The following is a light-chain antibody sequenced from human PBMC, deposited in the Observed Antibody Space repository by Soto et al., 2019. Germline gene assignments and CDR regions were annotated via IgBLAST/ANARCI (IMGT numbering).Light chain of an antibody. CDR3: QQYGGSPRT. V-gene: IGKV3-20*01. CDR1: QSISSNF. J-gene: IGKJ1*01. Sequence: EIVLTQSPVTRSFCPGEGATVSCRASQSISSNFLAWYQQKRGQAPRLLIHGASNRATGIPDRFSGSGSGTDFTLTITRLEPEDFAVYYCQQYGGSPRTFGQGTKVDIK. CDR2: GAS.